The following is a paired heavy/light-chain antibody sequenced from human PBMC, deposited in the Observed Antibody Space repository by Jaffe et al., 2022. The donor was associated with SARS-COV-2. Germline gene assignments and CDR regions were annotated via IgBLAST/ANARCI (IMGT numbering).Light chain of an antibody. CDR1: KLGDGN. V-gene: IGLV3-1*01. CDR3: QGWGGSGEVV. J-gene: IGLJ2*01. CDR2: EDM. Sequence: SYELTQPPSLSVSPGQSASITCSGDKLGDGNIYWYQQKAGQSPILVISEDMKWPSGIPERFSGSNSGNTATLTISGTLAMDEADYYCQGWGGSGEVVFGGGTKLTVL.
Heavy chain of an antibody. Sequence: EVQLVESGGGFVQAGGSVRLSCAASGFTLSNYAMNWVRQTPGKGLEWVTTIRGRGVTTNYADSLKGRFTISRDASKNTLYLQLDSLRAEDTAVYYCAKSSGSSWNAAFDFWGQGTMVTVSS. CDR1: GFTLSNYA. V-gene: IGHV3-23*04. J-gene: IGHJ3*01. CDR3: AKSSGSSWNAAFDF. CDR2: IRGRGVTT. D-gene: IGHD6-13*01.